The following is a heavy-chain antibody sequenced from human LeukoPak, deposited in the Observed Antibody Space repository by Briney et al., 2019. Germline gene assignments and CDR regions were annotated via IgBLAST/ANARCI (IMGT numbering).Heavy chain of an antibody. CDR2: INYSGST. CDR3: ARRPIAVAGGDYFDY. V-gene: IGHV4-39*01. Sequence: SETLCLTCTVSGGSISSSSYYWGWIRQPPGKGLEWIGSINYSGSTYYNPSLKSRVTISVDTSKNQFSLKLSSVTAADTAVYYCARRPIAVAGGDYFDYWGQGTLVTVSS. J-gene: IGHJ4*02. D-gene: IGHD6-19*01. CDR1: GGSISSSSYY.